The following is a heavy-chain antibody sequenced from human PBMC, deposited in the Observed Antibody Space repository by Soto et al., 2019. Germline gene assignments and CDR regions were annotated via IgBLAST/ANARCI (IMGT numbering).Heavy chain of an antibody. CDR3: ARHPGSPGYYFCMHV. V-gene: IGHV5-51*01. CDR1: GYNFSTYR. J-gene: IGHJ6*03. D-gene: IGHD1-1*01. CDR2: IYPGDSDT. Sequence: GPALNRAGNGPGYNFSTYRCNSLRQLNGKGLEWMGIIYPGDSDTRYSPSFQGQVTISADKSISTAYLQWRSLKASDTAMYYCARHPGSPGYYFCMHVWCTGTPGTV.